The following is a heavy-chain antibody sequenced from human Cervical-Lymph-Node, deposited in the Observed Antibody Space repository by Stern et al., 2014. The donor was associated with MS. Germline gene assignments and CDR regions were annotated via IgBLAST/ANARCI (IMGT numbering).Heavy chain of an antibody. D-gene: IGHD6-6*01. V-gene: IGHV3-30*18. CDR2: ISYDGSNK. Sequence: VQLVQSGGGVVQPGRSLRLSCAASGFTFSSYGMHWVRQAPGKGLEWVAVISYDGSNKYYADSVKGRFTISRDNSKNTLCLQMNSLRAEDTAVYYCAKSSSPSHYYYYGMDVWGQGTTVTVSS. J-gene: IGHJ6*02. CDR1: GFTFSSYG. CDR3: AKSSSPSHYYYYGMDV.